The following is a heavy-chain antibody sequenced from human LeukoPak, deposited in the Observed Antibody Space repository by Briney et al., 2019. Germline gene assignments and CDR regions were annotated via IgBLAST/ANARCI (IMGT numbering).Heavy chain of an antibody. J-gene: IGHJ4*02. Sequence: SETLSLTCTVSGGSISSYYWSWIRQPTGKGLEWIGYIYYSGSTNYNPSLKSRVTISVDTSKNQFSLKLSSVTAADTAVYYCARTPLWFGELSLDYWGQGTLVTVSS. CDR3: ARTPLWFGELSLDY. D-gene: IGHD3-10*01. CDR1: GGSISSYY. V-gene: IGHV4-59*01. CDR2: IYYSGST.